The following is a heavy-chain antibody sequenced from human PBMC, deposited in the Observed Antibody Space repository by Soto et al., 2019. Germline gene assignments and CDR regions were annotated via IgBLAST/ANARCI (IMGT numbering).Heavy chain of an antibody. CDR1: GYTFTSYG. Sequence: ASVKVSCKASGYTFTSYGISWVRQAPGQGLEWMGWISAYNGNTNYAQKLQGRVTMTTDTSTSTAYMELRSLRSDDTAVYYCASPETGSSTGDLYYWGQGTLVTVSS. CDR2: ISAYNGNT. D-gene: IGHD6-13*01. V-gene: IGHV1-18*01. CDR3: ASPETGSSTGDLYY. J-gene: IGHJ4*02.